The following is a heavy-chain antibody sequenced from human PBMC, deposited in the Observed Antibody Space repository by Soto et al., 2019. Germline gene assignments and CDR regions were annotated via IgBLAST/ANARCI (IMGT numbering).Heavy chain of an antibody. V-gene: IGHV4-59*01. CDR3: ARAVHCSGGSCYWALDYYFDY. D-gene: IGHD2-15*01. Sequence: PSETLSLTCTVSGGSISSYYWSWIRQPPGKGLEWIGYIYYSGSTNYNPSLKSRVTISVDTSKNQFSLKLSSVTAADTAVYYCARAVHCSGGSCYWALDYYFDYWGQGTRVTVSS. CDR1: GGSISSYY. CDR2: IYYSGST. J-gene: IGHJ4*02.